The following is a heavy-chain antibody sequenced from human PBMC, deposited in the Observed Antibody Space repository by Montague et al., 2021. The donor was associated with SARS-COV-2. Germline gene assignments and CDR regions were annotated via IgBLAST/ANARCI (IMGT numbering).Heavy chain of an antibody. D-gene: IGHD2-21*02. CDR1: GGFINSSY. Sequence: SETLSLTCTVPGGFINSSYWSWIRQPPGKGLEWIGYIYHSGNTNYNPSLKSRVTISIDTSMNQFSLSLSSMTAADTAVYFCARDLLPPRTAIKTNFVGLDVWGQGTTVSVSS. V-gene: IGHV4-59*01. CDR3: ARDLLPPRTAIKTNFVGLDV. CDR2: IYHSGNT. J-gene: IGHJ6*02.